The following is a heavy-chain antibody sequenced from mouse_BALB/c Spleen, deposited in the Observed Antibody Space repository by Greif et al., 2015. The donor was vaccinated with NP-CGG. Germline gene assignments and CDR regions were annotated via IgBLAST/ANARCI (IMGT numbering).Heavy chain of an antibody. CDR1: GYAFSSYW. D-gene: IGHD2-4*01. CDR3: ARYDYDYYAMDY. J-gene: IGHJ4*01. V-gene: IGHV1-80*01. CDR2: IYPGDGDT. Sequence: QVQLKQSGAELVRPGSSVKISCKASGYAFSSYWMNWVKQRPGQGIEWIGQIYPGDGDTNYNGKFKGKATLTADKSSSTAYMQLSSLTSEDSAVYFCARYDYDYYAMDYWGQGTSVTVSS.